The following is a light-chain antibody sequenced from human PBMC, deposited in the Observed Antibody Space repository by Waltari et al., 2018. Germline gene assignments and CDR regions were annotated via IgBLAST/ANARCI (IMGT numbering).Light chain of an antibody. Sequence: DIQMTQSPSTLSASVGDRVTITCRASQSISNWLAWYQQKPGKAPKLLIYKASSLESGVPSRFSGSGSGTGFTLTISSLQPDDCATYYCQQYNSYSWTFGQGTKVEIK. CDR3: QQYNSYSWT. V-gene: IGKV1-5*03. CDR2: KAS. J-gene: IGKJ1*01. CDR1: QSISNW.